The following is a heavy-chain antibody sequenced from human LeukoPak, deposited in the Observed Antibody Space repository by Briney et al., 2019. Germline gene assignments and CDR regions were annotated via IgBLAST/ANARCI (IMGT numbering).Heavy chain of an antibody. CDR1: GYSFTTYW. CDR2: IYPGDSDT. Sequence: GESLKISCKASGYSFTTYWTGWVRQMPGKGLECMGIIYPGDSDTRYSPSFQGQVTISADKSISTAYLQWSSLKASDTAMYYCARVVADNWFDPWGQGTLVTVSS. V-gene: IGHV5-51*01. J-gene: IGHJ5*02. CDR3: ARVVADNWFDP. D-gene: IGHD2-15*01.